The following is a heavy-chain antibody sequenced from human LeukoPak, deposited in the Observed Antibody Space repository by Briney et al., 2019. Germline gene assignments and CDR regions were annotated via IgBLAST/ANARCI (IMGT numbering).Heavy chain of an antibody. J-gene: IGHJ6*03. V-gene: IGHV4-59*01. Sequence: SETLSLTCTVSGGSISSYYWSWIRQPPGKGLEWIGYIYYSGSTNYNPSLKSRVTISVDTSKNQFSLKLSSVTAADTAVYYCARGDYGSGSHYSPNSYHMDVWGKGTTVTVSS. CDR2: IYYSGST. CDR3: ARGDYGSGSHYSPNSYHMDV. D-gene: IGHD3-10*01. CDR1: GGSISSYY.